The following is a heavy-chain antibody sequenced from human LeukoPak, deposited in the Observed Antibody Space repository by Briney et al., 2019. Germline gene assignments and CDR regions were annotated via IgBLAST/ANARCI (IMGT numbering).Heavy chain of an antibody. Sequence: GGSLRLSCAASGFTFSSYSMNWVRQAPGKGLEWVSYISSSSSTIYYADSVKGRFTISRDNAKNSLYLQMNSLRDEDTAVYYCARDVSDTAMVLDWYFDLWGRGTLVTVSS. J-gene: IGHJ2*01. CDR3: ARDVSDTAMVLDWYFDL. V-gene: IGHV3-48*02. CDR1: GFTFSSYS. D-gene: IGHD5-18*01. CDR2: ISSSSSTI.